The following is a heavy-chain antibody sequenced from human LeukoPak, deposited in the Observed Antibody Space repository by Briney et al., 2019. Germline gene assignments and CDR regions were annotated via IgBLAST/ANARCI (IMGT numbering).Heavy chain of an antibody. J-gene: IGHJ5*02. D-gene: IGHD3-10*01. CDR1: GFTFSSYW. Sequence: GGSLRLSCAASGFTFSSYWISWVRQAPGNGLEWVANIKHDGSEKYHVDSVKGQFTIPRDNPNNSLYLQMNSLRAEDTGVYYCARDSLRWFGESHNWFDPWGQRALVAVSS. CDR3: ARDSLRWFGESHNWFDP. V-gene: IGHV3-7*03. CDR2: IKHDGSEK.